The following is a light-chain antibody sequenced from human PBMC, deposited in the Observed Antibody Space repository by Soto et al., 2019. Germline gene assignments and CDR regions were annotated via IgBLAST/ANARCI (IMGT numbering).Light chain of an antibody. J-gene: IGKJ1*01. CDR2: DVS. CDR3: QQYTNYPWT. V-gene: IGKV1-5*01. CDR1: QSISSW. Sequence: DIQMTQSPPTLSASVGDRVTITCRASQSISSWLAWYQQRPGKAPNLLIYDVSSLESGVPSRFSGSGSGTKFTLTISSLQPDDFAIYYCQQYTNYPWTFGKGTRVDIK.